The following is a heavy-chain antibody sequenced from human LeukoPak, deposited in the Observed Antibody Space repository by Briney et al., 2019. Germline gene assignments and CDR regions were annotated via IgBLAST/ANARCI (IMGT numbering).Heavy chain of an antibody. CDR3: ARIIAAAGYYYYGMDV. V-gene: IGHV4-34*01. Sequence: KTSETLSLTCAVYGGSFSGYYWSWIRQPPGKGLEWIGEINHSGSTNYNPSLKSRVTISVDTSKNQFSLKLSSVTAADTAVYYCARIIAAAGYYYYGMDVWGQGTTVTVSS. D-gene: IGHD6-13*01. CDR1: GGSFSGYY. CDR2: INHSGST. J-gene: IGHJ6*02.